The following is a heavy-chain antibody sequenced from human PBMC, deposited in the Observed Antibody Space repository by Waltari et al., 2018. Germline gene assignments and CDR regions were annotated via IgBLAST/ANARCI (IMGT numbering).Heavy chain of an antibody. Sequence: QVLLQESGPGLVKPSGTLSLTCVVSGGSLSSSNWWRWVRQSPGKGLEWIGEMFHSGSTNYNPSLKNRVTMSLDKSNNQFSLKLSSVTAADTAVYYCVRDNRWAEDGFRFFQYWGQGTLVSVSS. CDR2: MFHSGST. V-gene: IGHV4-4*02. J-gene: IGHJ1*01. CDR3: VRDNRWAEDGFRFFQY. D-gene: IGHD3-10*01. CDR1: GGSLSSSNW.